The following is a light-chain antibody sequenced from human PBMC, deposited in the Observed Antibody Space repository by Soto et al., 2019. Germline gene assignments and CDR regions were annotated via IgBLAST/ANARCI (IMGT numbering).Light chain of an antibody. CDR3: SSYTSNSRV. J-gene: IGLJ1*01. CDR1: SDDVWSHNL. V-gene: IGLV2-14*02. CDR2: KVS. Sequence: LTQPASVSGSPGQSITISCFGTSDDVWSHNLVSWYQQHPGQAPKVLIYKVSNRPSGVSNRFSGSKSGNTASLTISGLQAEDEAIYFCSSYTSNSRVFGTGTKLTVL.